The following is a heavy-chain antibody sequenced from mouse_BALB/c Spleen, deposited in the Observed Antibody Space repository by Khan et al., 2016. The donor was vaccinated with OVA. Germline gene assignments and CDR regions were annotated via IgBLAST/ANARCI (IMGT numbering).Heavy chain of an antibody. V-gene: IGHV1S81*02. CDR2: INPGDGGT. Sequence: QVQLQQSGAELVKPGASVKLSCKATGYTFTSYYMYWVKQRPGQGLEWIGEINPGDGGTNFNEKFKTKATLTVDRASSTTYMQLSSLTSEDSAVYYCTSGGFSSFAYWGQGTLVTVSA. CDR1: GYTFTSYY. CDR3: TSGGFSSFAY. D-gene: IGHD1-1*02. J-gene: IGHJ3*01.